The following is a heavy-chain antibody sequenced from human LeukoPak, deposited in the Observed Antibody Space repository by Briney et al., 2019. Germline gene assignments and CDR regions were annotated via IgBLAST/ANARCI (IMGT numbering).Heavy chain of an antibody. V-gene: IGHV1-2*06. CDR3: GTTSEGGYSYGSDNDY. CDR2: INPNSGGT. Sequence: ATVKVSCKASGYTFTAYYMYWVRQAPGQGLECMGRINPNSGGTDSAQKFQGRVTMTRDTSISTAYMELSRLRSDDTAVYYCGTTSEGGYSYGSDNDYWGQGTLVTVSS. J-gene: IGHJ4*02. CDR1: GYTFTAYY. D-gene: IGHD5-18*01.